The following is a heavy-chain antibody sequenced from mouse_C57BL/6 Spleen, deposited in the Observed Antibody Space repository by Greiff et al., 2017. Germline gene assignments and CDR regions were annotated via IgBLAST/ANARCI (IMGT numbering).Heavy chain of an antibody. V-gene: IGHV1-53*01. CDR1: GYTFTSYW. D-gene: IGHD1-1*01. CDR3: ARSNYYGSSRYYYAMDY. CDR2: INPSNGGT. J-gene: IGHJ4*01. Sequence: QVQLQQPGTELVKPGASVKLSCKASGYTFTSYWMHWVKQRPGQGLEWIGNINPSNGGTTYNEKFKSKATLTVDKSSSTAYMQLSSLTSEDSAVYYCARSNYYGSSRYYYAMDYWGQGTSVTVSS.